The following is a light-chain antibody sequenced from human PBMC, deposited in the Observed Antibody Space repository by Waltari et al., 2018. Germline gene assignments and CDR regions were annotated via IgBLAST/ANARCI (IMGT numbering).Light chain of an antibody. CDR3: SSYTSSSTLLYV. J-gene: IGLJ1*01. CDR1: TSDVGGYNY. CDR2: EVS. Sequence: QSALTQPASVSGSPGQPITISCTGTTSDVGGYNYFSWYQQNPGKAPTLIIYEVSNRPSGVSNRFSGSKSGNTASLTISGLQAEDEADYYCSSYTSSSTLLYVFGTGTKVTVL. V-gene: IGLV2-14*01.